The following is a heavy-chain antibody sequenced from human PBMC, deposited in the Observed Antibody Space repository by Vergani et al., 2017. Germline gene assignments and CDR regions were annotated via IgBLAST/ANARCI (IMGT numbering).Heavy chain of an antibody. CDR2: IKRDGSIT. J-gene: IGHJ5*01. D-gene: IGHD3-9*01. CDR3: ARSRXIETCYMSNWLDS. Sequence: DVHLAESGGGFFQPGGSLRLSCSASGFSFNSYWMHWVRHVPGKGLLWVSRIKRDGSITAYADSVKGRFTISRDNAQNTLYLKMNSLRVEDTGVYYCARSRXIETCYMSNWLDSWGQGTLVTVSS. V-gene: IGHV3-74*03. CDR1: GFSFNSYW.